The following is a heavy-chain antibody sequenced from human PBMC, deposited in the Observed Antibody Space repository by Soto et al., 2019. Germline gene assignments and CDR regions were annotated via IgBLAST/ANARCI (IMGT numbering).Heavy chain of an antibody. Sequence: ASVKVSCKASGYTFTSYGISWERQAPGQGLEWMGWISAYNGNTNYAQKLQGRVTMTTDTSTSTAYMELRSLRSDDTAVYYCAREGIAAAGNDYYYYGMDVWGQGTTVTVSS. V-gene: IGHV1-18*01. CDR3: AREGIAAAGNDYYYYGMDV. CDR1: GYTFTSYG. CDR2: ISAYNGNT. J-gene: IGHJ6*02. D-gene: IGHD6-13*01.